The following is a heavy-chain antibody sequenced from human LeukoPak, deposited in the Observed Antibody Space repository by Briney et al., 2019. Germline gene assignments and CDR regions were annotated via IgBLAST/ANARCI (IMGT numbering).Heavy chain of an antibody. J-gene: IGHJ3*02. CDR3: ARDPFALGLVDI. V-gene: IGHV1-2*02. CDR1: GYTFTGYY. D-gene: IGHD7-27*01. CDR2: INPNSGGT. Sequence: ASVKVSCKASGYTFTGYYMHWVRQAPGQGLEWMGWINPNSGGTNYAQKFQGRVTMTRDTSISTAYMELSRLRSDDTAVYYCARDPFALGLVDIWGQGTMVTVSS.